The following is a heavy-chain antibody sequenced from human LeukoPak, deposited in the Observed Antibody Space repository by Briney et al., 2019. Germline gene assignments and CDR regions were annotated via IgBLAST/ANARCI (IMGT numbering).Heavy chain of an antibody. CDR2: VYPGNSDV. CDR1: GHSFTDSW. CDR3: ARFPCGADCYSGPWRRAFDI. J-gene: IGHJ3*02. D-gene: IGHD2-21*02. V-gene: IGHV5-51*01. Sequence: GESLKISCKGSGHSFTDSWIGWVRQMPGKGLQWMGIVYPGNSDVKYSPSFQGQVTISADRSIPTAYLQWSSLKASDTAMYYCARFPCGADCYSGPWRRAFDIWGQGTMVTVSS.